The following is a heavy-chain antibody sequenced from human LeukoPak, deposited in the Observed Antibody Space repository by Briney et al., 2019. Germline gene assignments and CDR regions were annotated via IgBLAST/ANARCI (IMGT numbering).Heavy chain of an antibody. V-gene: IGHV1-18*01. CDR2: ISAYIGNT. D-gene: IGHD4-23*01. J-gene: IGHJ5*02. CDR3: ARRNSPPYNWFDR. CDR1: GYTFTSYG. Sequence: GASVKVSCKASGYTFTSYGISWVRQAPGQGLEWMGWISAYIGNTNKAQKPQGRVTMTTDTPTSTAYLELRSLRSDDTAVYYCARRNSPPYNWFDRWGQGTLVTVSS.